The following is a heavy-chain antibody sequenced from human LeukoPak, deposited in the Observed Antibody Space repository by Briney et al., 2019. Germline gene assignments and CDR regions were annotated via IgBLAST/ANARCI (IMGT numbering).Heavy chain of an antibody. CDR1: GGSFSGYY. CDR2: IYYSGST. D-gene: IGHD6-13*01. Sequence: SETLSLTCTVYGGSFSGYYWSWIRQPPGKGLEWIGSIYYSGSTYYNPSLKSRVTISVDTSKNQFSLKLSSVTAADTAVYYCARDRYSSSWYSNYYYYYMDVWGKGTTVTVSS. V-gene: IGHV4-34*01. CDR3: ARDRYSSSWYSNYYYYYMDV. J-gene: IGHJ6*03.